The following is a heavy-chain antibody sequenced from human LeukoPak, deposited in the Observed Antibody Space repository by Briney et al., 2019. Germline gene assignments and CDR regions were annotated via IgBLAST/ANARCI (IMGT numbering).Heavy chain of an antibody. V-gene: IGHV1-2*02. D-gene: IGHD3-10*01. J-gene: IGHJ4*02. CDR2: INPNSGGA. CDR3: ATLWFGELFPI. CDR1: GYTFTGYY. Sequence: GASVKVSCKASGYTFTGYYMHWVRQAPGQGLEWMGWINPNSGGANYAQKLQGRVTMTTDTSTSTAYMELRSLRSDDTAVYYCATLWFGELFPIWGQGTLVTVSS.